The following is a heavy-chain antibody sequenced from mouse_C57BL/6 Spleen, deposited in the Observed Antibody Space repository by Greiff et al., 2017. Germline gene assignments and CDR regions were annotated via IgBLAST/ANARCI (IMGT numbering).Heavy chain of an antibody. Sequence: EVHLVESGGGLVKPGGSLKLSCAASGFTFSSYAMSWVRQTPEKRLEWVATISDCGSYTYYPDNLKGRFTISRDNAKNNLYLQMSHLKSEDTAMYYCARGNDGGFAYWGQGTLVTVSA. J-gene: IGHJ3*01. V-gene: IGHV5-4*01. CDR2: ISDCGSYT. CDR1: GFTFSSYA. CDR3: ARGNDGGFAY. D-gene: IGHD2-1*01.